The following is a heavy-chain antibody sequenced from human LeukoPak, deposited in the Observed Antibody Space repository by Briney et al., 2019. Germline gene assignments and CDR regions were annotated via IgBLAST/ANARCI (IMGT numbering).Heavy chain of an antibody. V-gene: IGHV4-59*01. CDR3: ARMVVAATVYWFDP. D-gene: IGHD2-15*01. CDR2: IYYSGST. CDR1: GGSISSYY. J-gene: IGHJ5*02. Sequence: SETLSLTCTVTGGSISSYYWSWIRQPPGKGLEWIGYIYYSGSTNYNPSLKSRVTISVDTSKNQFSLKLSSVTAADTAVYYCARMVVAATVYWFDPWGQGTLVTVSS.